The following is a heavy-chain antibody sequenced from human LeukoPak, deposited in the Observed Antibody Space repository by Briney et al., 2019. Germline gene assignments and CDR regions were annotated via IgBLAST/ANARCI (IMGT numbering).Heavy chain of an antibody. D-gene: IGHD4-17*01. CDR3: ARMTTGHDY. J-gene: IGHJ4*02. Sequence: KPSETPSPTCGASGTSFTSYYWSWIRQTPGKGLEWIGEVNHSGYTNMNPSLKSRVTISVDTSKNQFSLMMTSVTAADTAVYFCARMTTGHDYWGQGTLVTVSS. CDR1: GTSFTSYY. CDR2: VNHSGYT. V-gene: IGHV4-34*01.